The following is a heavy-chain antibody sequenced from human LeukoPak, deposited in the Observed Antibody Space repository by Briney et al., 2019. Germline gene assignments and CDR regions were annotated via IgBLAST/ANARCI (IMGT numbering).Heavy chain of an antibody. Sequence: GGSLRLSCAASGFTFSSYSMNWVRQAPGKGLEWVSSISSSSSYIYYADSVKGRFTISRDNAKNSLYLQMNSLRAEDTAVYYCARAVGFWSGYQSYYFDYWGQGTLVTVSS. J-gene: IGHJ4*02. D-gene: IGHD3-3*01. CDR3: ARAVGFWSGYQSYYFDY. CDR2: ISSSSSYI. V-gene: IGHV3-21*01. CDR1: GFTFSSYS.